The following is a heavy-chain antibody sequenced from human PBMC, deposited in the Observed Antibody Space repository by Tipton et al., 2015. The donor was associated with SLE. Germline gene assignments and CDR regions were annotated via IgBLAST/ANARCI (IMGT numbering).Heavy chain of an antibody. J-gene: IGHJ6*02. Sequence: GSLRLSCAASGFTFSGFWMNWVRQAPGKGLEWVANIKQDGSEKYYVDSLKGRFTISRDNAKNSLYLQMNSLRAEDTAVYYCARRYTSETDVWGQGTTVTVSS. CDR3: ARRYTSETDV. D-gene: IGHD6-19*01. CDR2: IKQDGSEK. V-gene: IGHV3-7*01. CDR1: GFTFSGFW.